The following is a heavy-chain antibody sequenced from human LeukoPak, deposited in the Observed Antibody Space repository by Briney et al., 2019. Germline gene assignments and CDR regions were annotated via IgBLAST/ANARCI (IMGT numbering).Heavy chain of an antibody. D-gene: IGHD1-26*01. J-gene: IGHJ3*02. V-gene: IGHV1-69*02. CDR3: ARDRVGATIGLDAFDI. CDR1: GGTFSSYT. Sequence: GASVKVSCKASGGTFSSYTISWVRQAPGQGLEWMGRIIPILGIANYAQKFQGRVTITADKSTSTAYMELSSLRSEDTAVYYCARDRVGATIGLDAFDIWGQGTMVTVSS. CDR2: IIPILGIA.